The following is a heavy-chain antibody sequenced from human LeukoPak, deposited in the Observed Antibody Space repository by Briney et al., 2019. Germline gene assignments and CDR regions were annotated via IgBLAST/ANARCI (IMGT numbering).Heavy chain of an antibody. Sequence: SETLSLTCTVSGGSISSSSYYWGWIRQPPGKGLEWIGSIYYSGSTYYNPSLKSRVTISVDTSKNQFPLKLSSATAADTAVYYCASGLYYMDVWGKGTTVTVSS. J-gene: IGHJ6*03. V-gene: IGHV4-39*01. CDR2: IYYSGST. CDR3: ASGLYYMDV. CDR1: GGSISSSSYY.